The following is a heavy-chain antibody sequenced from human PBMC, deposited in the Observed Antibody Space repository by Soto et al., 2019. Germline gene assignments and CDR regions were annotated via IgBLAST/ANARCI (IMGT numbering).Heavy chain of an antibody. V-gene: IGHV4-39*07. CDR2: INHSGST. CDR1: CGSISSGGYY. CDR3: ASLGWNDVRYFDY. J-gene: IGHJ4*02. Sequence: SETLSLTCTVSCGSISSGGYYWSWIRQHPGKGLEWIGEINHSGSTNYNPSLKSRVTISVDTSKNQFSLKLSSVTAADTAVYYCASLGWNDVRYFDYWGQGTLVTVSS. D-gene: IGHD1-1*01.